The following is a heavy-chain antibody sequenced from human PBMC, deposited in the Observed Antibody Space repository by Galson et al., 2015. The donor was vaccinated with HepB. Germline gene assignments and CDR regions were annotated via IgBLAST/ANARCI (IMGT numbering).Heavy chain of an antibody. CDR1: GFTFSRYT. CDR3: ARVGDHRSTTVGYYKYYYMDV. D-gene: IGHD1-1*01. Sequence: SLRLSCAASGFTFSRYTINWVRQAPGKGLEWVSSISGSSSYIYYADSVQGRLTISRDNAKNSVYLQMNSLRAEDTAVYYCARVGDHRSTTVGYYKYYYMDVWGKGTTVTVSS. J-gene: IGHJ6*03. CDR2: ISGSSSYI. V-gene: IGHV3-21*01.